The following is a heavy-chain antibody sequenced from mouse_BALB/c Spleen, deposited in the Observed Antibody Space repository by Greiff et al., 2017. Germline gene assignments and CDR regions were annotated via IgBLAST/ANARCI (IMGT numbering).Heavy chain of an antibody. V-gene: IGHV3-6*02. Sequence: EVKLQESGPGLVKPSQSLSLTCSVTGYSITSGYYWNWIRQFPGNKLEWMGYISYDGSNNYNPSLKNRISITRDTSKNQFFLKLNSVTTEDTATYYCARDRGRVFAYWGQGTLVTVSA. J-gene: IGHJ3*01. CDR2: ISYDGSN. CDR3: ARDRGRVFAY. D-gene: IGHD3-1*01. CDR1: GYSITSGYY.